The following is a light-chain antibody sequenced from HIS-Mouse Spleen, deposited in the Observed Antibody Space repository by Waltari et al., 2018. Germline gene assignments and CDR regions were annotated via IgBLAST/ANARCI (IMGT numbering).Light chain of an antibody. CDR1: SSDVGSYHR. Sequence: QSALTQPPSVSGSPGQSVTISCTGTSSDVGSYHRVSWYPHPPGTAPKLMIYDVSNRPSGVPDRFSGSKSGNTASLTISGLQAEDEADYYCSSYTSSSTVFGTGTKVTVL. J-gene: IGLJ1*01. V-gene: IGLV2-18*02. CDR3: SSYTSSSTV. CDR2: DVS.